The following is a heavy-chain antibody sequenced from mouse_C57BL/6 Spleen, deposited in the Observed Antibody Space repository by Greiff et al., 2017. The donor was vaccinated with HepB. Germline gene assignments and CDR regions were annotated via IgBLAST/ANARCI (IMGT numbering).Heavy chain of an antibody. CDR3: ARSKSWDDADY. J-gene: IGHJ2*01. D-gene: IGHD4-1*01. CDR1: GYAFSSYW. Sequence: VKLQQSGAELVKPGASVKISCKASGYAFSSYWMNWVKQRPGKGLEWIGQIYPGDGDTNYNGKFKGKATLTADKSSSTAYMQLSSLTSEDSAVYFCARSKSWDDADYWGQGTTLTVSS. CDR2: IYPGDGDT. V-gene: IGHV1-80*01.